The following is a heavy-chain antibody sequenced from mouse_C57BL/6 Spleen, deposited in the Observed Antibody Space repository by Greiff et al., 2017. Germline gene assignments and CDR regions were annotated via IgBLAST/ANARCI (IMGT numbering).Heavy chain of an antibody. Sequence: VQLQQSGPELVKPGASVKISCKASGYTFTDYYMNWVKQSHGKSLEWIGDINPNNGGTSYNQKFKGKATLTVDKSSSTAYMELRSLTSEDSAVYYCAGPLPMDYWGQGTSVTVSS. V-gene: IGHV1-26*01. CDR1: GYTFTDYY. CDR2: INPNNGGT. CDR3: AGPLPMDY. J-gene: IGHJ4*01. D-gene: IGHD6-1*01.